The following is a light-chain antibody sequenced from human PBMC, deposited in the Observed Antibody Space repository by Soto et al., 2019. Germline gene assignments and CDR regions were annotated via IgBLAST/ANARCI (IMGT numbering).Light chain of an antibody. J-gene: IGKJ4*01. Sequence: EIVLTQSPGTLSLSPGERATLSCRASQSVTSNYLAWYQQKPGQAPRLFIYGASSRATGIPDRFSGSGSGTDFTLTISRLEPEDFAVYYCQQYGGSPRVTFGGGTTVEIK. CDR3: QQYGGSPRVT. CDR2: GAS. CDR1: QSVTSNY. V-gene: IGKV3-20*01.